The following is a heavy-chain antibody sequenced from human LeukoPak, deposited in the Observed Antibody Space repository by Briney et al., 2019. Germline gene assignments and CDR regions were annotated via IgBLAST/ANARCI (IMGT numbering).Heavy chain of an antibody. Sequence: ASVKVSCKASGYTFTGYHMHWVRQAPGQGLEWMGWISAYNGNTNYAQKLQGRVTMTTDTSTSTAYMELRSLRSDDTAVYYCARDPSGGGENFDYWGQGTLVTVSS. J-gene: IGHJ4*02. CDR1: GYTFTGYH. CDR3: ARDPSGGGENFDY. CDR2: ISAYNGNT. V-gene: IGHV1-18*04. D-gene: IGHD4-17*01.